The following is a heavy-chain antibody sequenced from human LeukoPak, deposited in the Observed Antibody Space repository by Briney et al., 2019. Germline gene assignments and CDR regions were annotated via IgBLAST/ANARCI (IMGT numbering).Heavy chain of an antibody. D-gene: IGHD4-17*01. CDR2: ISSNGGST. CDR1: GFTFSSYA. V-gene: IGHV3-64D*06. CDR3: VNEYGDYEFDY. J-gene: IGHJ4*02. Sequence: GGSLRLSCSASGFTFSSYAMHWVRQAPGKGLEYVSAISSNGGSTYYADSVKGRFTISRDNSKNTLYLQMSSLRAEDTAVYYCVNEYGDYEFDYWGQGTLVTVSS.